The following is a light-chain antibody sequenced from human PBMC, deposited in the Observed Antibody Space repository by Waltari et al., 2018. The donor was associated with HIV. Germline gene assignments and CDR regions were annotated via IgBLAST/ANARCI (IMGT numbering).Light chain of an antibody. V-gene: IGLV2-23*02. Sequence: QSALTQPASVSGSPGQSITISCTGTNSAVGNYNLVSWYQQHPGKAPKLMIYEVNKRPSGISDRFSGSKSDNTASLTISGLQAEDEADYYCCSYASSTTYVFGTGTKITVL. CDR2: EVN. CDR1: NSAVGNYNL. CDR3: CSYASSTTYV. J-gene: IGLJ1*01.